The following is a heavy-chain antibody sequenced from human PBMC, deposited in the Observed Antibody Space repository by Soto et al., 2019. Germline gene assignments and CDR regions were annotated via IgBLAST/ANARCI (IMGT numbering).Heavy chain of an antibody. D-gene: IGHD3-10*01. Sequence: EVQLVESGRGLVQPGGSLRLSCAASGFTLSSYWMHWVRQAPGKGLVWVSRINSDGSSTSYADSVKGRFTISRDNAKNTLYLQMNSLRAEDTAVYYCARDRYYYGSGSSTVYYYGMDVWGQGTTVTVSS. V-gene: IGHV3-74*01. CDR1: GFTLSSYW. J-gene: IGHJ6*02. CDR2: INSDGSST. CDR3: ARDRYYYGSGSSTVYYYGMDV.